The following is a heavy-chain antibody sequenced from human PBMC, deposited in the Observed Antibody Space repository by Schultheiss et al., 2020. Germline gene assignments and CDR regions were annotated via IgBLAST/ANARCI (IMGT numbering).Heavy chain of an antibody. Sequence: GGALRLSCAASGFTFSSYAMSWVRQAPGKGLEWVSSINAGCDSTHYADPVKGRFTISRDNSKNTVWLQMNSLRAEDTAVYYCADPPTGVDYWGRGTLVTVSS. J-gene: IGHJ4*02. D-gene: IGHD7-27*01. V-gene: IGHV3-23*01. CDR2: INAGCDST. CDR3: ADPPTGVDY. CDR1: GFTFSSYA.